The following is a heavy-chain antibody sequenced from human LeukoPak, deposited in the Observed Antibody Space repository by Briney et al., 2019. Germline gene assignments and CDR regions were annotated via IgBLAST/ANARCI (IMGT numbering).Heavy chain of an antibody. V-gene: IGHV1-18*01. D-gene: IGHD3-22*01. CDR2: ISAYNGNT. J-gene: IGHJ4*02. CDR1: GYTFTSYG. CDR3: ARASLDYYDSSAYLY. Sequence: ASVKVSCKASGYTFTSYGLSWVRQAPGQGLEWMGWISAYNGNTNYAQKLQGRVTMTTDTSTSTAYMELRSLRSDDTAVYYCARASLDYYDSSAYLYWGQGTLVTVSS.